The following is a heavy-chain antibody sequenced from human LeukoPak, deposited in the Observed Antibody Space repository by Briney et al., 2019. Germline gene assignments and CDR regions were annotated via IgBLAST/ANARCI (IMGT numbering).Heavy chain of an antibody. CDR1: GGSISGGSISGYH. D-gene: IGHD3-22*01. J-gene: IGHJ3*02. Sequence: SETLSLTCSVSGGSISGGSISGYHWSWIRQPPGKGLELIAYMHYSGTTHYNPSLKSRVSISVDTSRKQISLELTSVTAADTAVYYCARGHSPLIYYYDSSLGAFDIWGQGTMVTVSS. CDR2: MHYSGTT. CDR3: ARGHSPLIYYYDSSLGAFDI. V-gene: IGHV4-61*08.